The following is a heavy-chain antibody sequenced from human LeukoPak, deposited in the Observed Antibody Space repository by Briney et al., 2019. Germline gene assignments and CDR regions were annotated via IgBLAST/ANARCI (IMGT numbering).Heavy chain of an antibody. V-gene: IGHV3-30*18. J-gene: IGHJ4*02. CDR3: AKDFRRDGYNLDY. Sequence: GRSVRLSCAASGFTFSSYGMHWVRQAPGKGLEWVAVISYDGSNKYYADSVKGRLTISRDNSKNTLYLQMNSLRAEDTAVYYCAKDFRRDGYNLDYWGQGTLVTVSS. D-gene: IGHD5-24*01. CDR1: GFTFSSYG. CDR2: ISYDGSNK.